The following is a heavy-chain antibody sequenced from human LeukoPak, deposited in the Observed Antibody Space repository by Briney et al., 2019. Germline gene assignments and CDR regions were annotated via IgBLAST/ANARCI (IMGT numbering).Heavy chain of an antibody. CDR1: GGTFSSYA. CDR3: AKIRVYYYDSSGYSRGEFDY. D-gene: IGHD3-22*01. V-gene: IGHV1-69*13. Sequence: GASVKVSCKASGGTFSSYAISWVRQAPGQGLEWMGGIIPIFGTANYAQKCQGRVTITADESTSTAYMEVSSLRSEDTAVYYCAKIRVYYYDSSGYSRGEFDYWGQGTLVTVSS. J-gene: IGHJ4*02. CDR2: IIPIFGTA.